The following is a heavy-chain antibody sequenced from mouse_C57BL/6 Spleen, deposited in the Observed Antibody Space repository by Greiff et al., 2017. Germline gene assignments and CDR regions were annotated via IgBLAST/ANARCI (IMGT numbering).Heavy chain of an antibody. CDR3: ARGGYDGSWFAY. D-gene: IGHD2-3*01. CDR1: GYTFTSYW. J-gene: IGHJ3*01. V-gene: IGHV1-69*01. CDR2: IDPSDSYT. Sequence: VQLQQPGAELVMPGASVKLSCKASGYTFTSYWMHWVKQRPGQGLEWIGEIDPSDSYTNYNQKFKGKSTLTVDHSSRTAYMQLRSLTSEDAAVDYWARGGYDGSWFAYWGQGTLVTVSA.